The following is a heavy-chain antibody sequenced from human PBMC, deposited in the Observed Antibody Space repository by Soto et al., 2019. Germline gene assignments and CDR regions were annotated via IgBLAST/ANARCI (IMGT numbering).Heavy chain of an antibody. D-gene: IGHD3-9*01. CDR2: ISYDGSNK. CDR1: GFTFSSYG. Sequence: GGSLRLSCAASGFTFSSYGMHWVRQAPGKWLEWVAVISYDGSNKYYADSVKGRFTISRDNSKNTLYLQMNSLRAEDTAVYYCAKDLRYFDWFTPYPYYYYGMDVWGQGTTVTVSS. CDR3: AKDLRYFDWFTPYPYYYYGMDV. J-gene: IGHJ6*02. V-gene: IGHV3-30*18.